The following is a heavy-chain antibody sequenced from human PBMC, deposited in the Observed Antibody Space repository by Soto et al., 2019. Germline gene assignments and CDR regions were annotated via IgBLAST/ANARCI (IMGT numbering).Heavy chain of an antibody. D-gene: IGHD2-15*01. CDR2: IIPIFGTA. Sequence: QVQLVQSGAEVQKPGSSVKVSCKASGGTFSSYAISWVRQAPGQGLEWMGGIIPIFGTANYAQKFQGRVTITADESTSTAYMELSSLRSEDTAVYYCAGPQLGYCSGGSCYSLAFDIWGQGTMVTVSS. V-gene: IGHV1-69*01. J-gene: IGHJ3*02. CDR1: GGTFSSYA. CDR3: AGPQLGYCSGGSCYSLAFDI.